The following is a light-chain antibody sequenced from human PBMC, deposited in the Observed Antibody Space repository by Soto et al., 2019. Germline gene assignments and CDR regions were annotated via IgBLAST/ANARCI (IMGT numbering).Light chain of an antibody. V-gene: IGLV2-14*01. CDR3: SSYTTSNTRQIV. J-gene: IGLJ1*01. CDR1: SSDVGGYNY. Sequence: QSVLTQPGSVSGSPGQSITISCTGTSSDVGGYNYVSWYQQHPGKAPKFMIYDVSNRPSGVSNRFSGSKSGNTASLTISGLQAEDEADSYCSSYTTSNTRQIVFGTGTKVTVL. CDR2: DVS.